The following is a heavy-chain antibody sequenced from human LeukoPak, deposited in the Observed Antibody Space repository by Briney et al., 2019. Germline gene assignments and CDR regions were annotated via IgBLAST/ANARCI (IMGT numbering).Heavy chain of an antibody. CDR3: ARDGKAGLPFDY. CDR1: GFTFTSYA. V-gene: IGHV1-3*03. D-gene: IGHD1-1*01. CDR2: INAGNGNT. Sequence: GGSLRLPCAASGFTFTSYAMHWVRQAPGQRLEWMGWINAGNGNTKYSQEFQGRVTITRDTSASTAYMELSSLRSEDMAVYYCARDGKAGLPFDYWGQGTLVTVSS. J-gene: IGHJ4*02.